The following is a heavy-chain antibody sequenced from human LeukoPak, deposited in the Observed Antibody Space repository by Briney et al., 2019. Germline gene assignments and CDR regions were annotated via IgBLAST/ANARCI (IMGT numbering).Heavy chain of an antibody. Sequence: SQTLSLTCTVSGGSISSGGYYWSWIRQHPGMGLEWIGYIYSSGSTYYNPSLKSRVTISVDTSKNQFSLKLSSVTAADTGVYYCARIYSSGYTLAPHFDYWGQGTLVTVSS. CDR1: GGSISSGGYY. J-gene: IGHJ4*02. V-gene: IGHV4-31*03. CDR2: IYSSGST. CDR3: ARIYSSGYTLAPHFDY. D-gene: IGHD3-22*01.